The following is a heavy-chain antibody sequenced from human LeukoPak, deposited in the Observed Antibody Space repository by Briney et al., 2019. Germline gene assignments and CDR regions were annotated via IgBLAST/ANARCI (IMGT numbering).Heavy chain of an antibody. Sequence: GGSLRLSCAASGFTFSDYYMSWMRQARGKGLEGVSYISSSGSTIYYADSVKGRFTISRDNAKNSLYLQMNSLRAEDTAVYYCAELGITMIGGVWGKGTTVTISS. CDR2: ISSSGSTI. J-gene: IGHJ6*04. V-gene: IGHV3-11*04. CDR1: GFTFSDYY. CDR3: AELGITMIGGV. D-gene: IGHD3-10*02.